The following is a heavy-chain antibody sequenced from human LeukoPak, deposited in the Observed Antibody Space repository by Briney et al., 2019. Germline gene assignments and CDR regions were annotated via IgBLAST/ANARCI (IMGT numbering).Heavy chain of an antibody. CDR3: ARDLGYCSGGNCLGWFDP. D-gene: IGHD2-15*01. Sequence: PSETLSLTCTVSGGSISSYYWSWIRQPAGKGLEWIGRIYTSGSTNYNPSLKSRVTMSVDTSKNQFSLKLSSVTAADTAVYYCARDLGYCSGGNCLGWFDPWGQGTLVTVSS. CDR1: GGSISSYY. J-gene: IGHJ5*02. V-gene: IGHV4-4*07. CDR2: IYTSGST.